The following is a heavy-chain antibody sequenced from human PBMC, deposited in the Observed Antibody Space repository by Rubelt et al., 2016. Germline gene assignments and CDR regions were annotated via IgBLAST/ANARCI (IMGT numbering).Heavy chain of an antibody. V-gene: IGHV3-30*04. Sequence: SGFTFSSHAMHWVRQAPGKGLEWVAVISYDGSNKYYADSVKGRFTISRDNSKNTLYLQMNSLRAEDTAVYYCARDGCITMSCMDVWGQGTTVTVSS. J-gene: IGHJ6*02. CDR1: GFTFSSHA. CDR3: ARDGCITMSCMDV. CDR2: ISYDGSNK. D-gene: IGHD3-10*02.